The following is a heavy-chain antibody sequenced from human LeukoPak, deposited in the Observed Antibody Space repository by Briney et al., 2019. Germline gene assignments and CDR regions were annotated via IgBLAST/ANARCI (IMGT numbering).Heavy chain of an antibody. CDR2: IRYDGSHK. Sequence: GGSLRLSCAASGFTFSGSAMHWVRQAPGKGLEWVAFIRYDGSHKYYTDSVKGRFTISRDNSKNTLYLQMNNLRAEDTALYYCAKISGYYPFDYWGQGTLVTVSS. V-gene: IGHV3-30*02. CDR3: AKISGYYPFDY. J-gene: IGHJ4*02. CDR1: GFTFSGSA. D-gene: IGHD3-22*01.